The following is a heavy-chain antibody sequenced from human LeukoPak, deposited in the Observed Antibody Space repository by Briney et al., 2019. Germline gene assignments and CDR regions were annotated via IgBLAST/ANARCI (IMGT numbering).Heavy chain of an antibody. CDR1: GFTFSSFS. J-gene: IGHJ5*02. D-gene: IGHD2-2*01. CDR2: IGISGNI. CDR3: ARTAAMWSVDWFDP. Sequence: GGSLRLSCAASGFTFSSFSMNWVRQAPGKGREWVAYIGISGNIYYVDSVKGGFTTSRDNAKKLLYLQMNSLRAADTAVYYCARTAAMWSVDWFDPWGEETLLTVP. V-gene: IGHV3-48*01.